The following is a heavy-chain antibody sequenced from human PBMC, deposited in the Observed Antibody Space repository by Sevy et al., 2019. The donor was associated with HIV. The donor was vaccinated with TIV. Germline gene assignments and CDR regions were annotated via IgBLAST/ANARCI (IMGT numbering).Heavy chain of an antibody. CDR2: IKQDGSEK. CDR1: GFTFSSYW. J-gene: IGHJ4*02. CDR3: ARGIEYSGYGPNNDY. D-gene: IGHD5-12*01. Sequence: GGSLRLSCAASGFTFSSYWMSWVRQAPGKGLEWVANIKQDGSEKYYVDSVKGRFTISRDNAKNSLYLQMNSLRAEDTVVYYCARGIEYSGYGPNNDYWGQGTLVTVSS. V-gene: IGHV3-7*01.